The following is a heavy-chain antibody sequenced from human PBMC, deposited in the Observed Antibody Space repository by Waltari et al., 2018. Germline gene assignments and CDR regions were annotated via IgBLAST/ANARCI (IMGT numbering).Heavy chain of an antibody. J-gene: IGHJ4*02. V-gene: IGHV4-34*01. Sequence: QVQLQQWGAGLLKPSETLSLTCAVYGGSFSGYYWSWLRQPPGKGLEWIGEINHSGSTNYNPSLKSRVTISVDTSKNQFSLKLSSVTAADTAVYYCARDNLFCTNGVCHLDYWGQGTLVTVSS. CDR1: GGSFSGYY. D-gene: IGHD2-8*01. CDR3: ARDNLFCTNGVCHLDY. CDR2: INHSGST.